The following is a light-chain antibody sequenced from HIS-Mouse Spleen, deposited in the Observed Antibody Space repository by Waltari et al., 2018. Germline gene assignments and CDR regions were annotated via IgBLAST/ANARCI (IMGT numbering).Light chain of an antibody. CDR1: KLGNKY. J-gene: IGLJ2*01. V-gene: IGLV3-1*01. CDR3: QAWDSSTDVV. CDR2: QDS. Sequence: SYELTQPPSVSVSPGQTASITCSGDKLGNKYACWYQQKQGQSPVLVIYQDSKRPSGIPERFSGSNSGNTATLTISGTQAMDEADYYCQAWDSSTDVVFGGGTKLTVL.